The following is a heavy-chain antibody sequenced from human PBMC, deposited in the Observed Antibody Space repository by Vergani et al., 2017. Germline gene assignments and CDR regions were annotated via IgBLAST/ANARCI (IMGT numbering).Heavy chain of an antibody. D-gene: IGHD1-7*01. Sequence: QVQLVQSGAEVKKPGASVMVSCKASGYTFTKYAMHWVRQAPGQGLEWMGWINGGSGNTEYSQKFQGRVTITRDTSASTAYMELSSLKSEDTAVYYCAIRESGTAYAFDIWGQGTMVTVSS. J-gene: IGHJ3*02. CDR1: GYTFTKYA. CDR2: INGGSGNT. V-gene: IGHV1-3*01. CDR3: AIRESGTAYAFDI.